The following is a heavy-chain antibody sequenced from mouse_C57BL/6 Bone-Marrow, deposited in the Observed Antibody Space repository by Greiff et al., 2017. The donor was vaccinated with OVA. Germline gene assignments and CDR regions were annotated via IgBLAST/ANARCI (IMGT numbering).Heavy chain of an antibody. Sequence: VKLQQPGAEPVKPGASVKLSCKASGYTFTSYWMHWVKQRPGQGLEWIGMIHPNSGSTNYNEKFKSKATLTVDKSSSTAYMQLSSLTSEDSAVYYCARDGNPWFAYWGQGTLVTVSA. CDR3: ARDGNPWFAY. D-gene: IGHD2-1*01. J-gene: IGHJ3*01. CDR1: GYTFTSYW. V-gene: IGHV1-64*01. CDR2: IHPNSGST.